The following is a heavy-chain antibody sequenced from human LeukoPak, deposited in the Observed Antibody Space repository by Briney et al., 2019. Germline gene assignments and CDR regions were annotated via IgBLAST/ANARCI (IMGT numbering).Heavy chain of an antibody. CDR1: GFTFTNYW. J-gene: IGHJ6*03. Sequence: GGSLRLFCAVSGFTFTNYWMSWARQSPGKGLEWVANIYLDGSRAYYVDSVKGRFTISRDNAKNSLFLQMNSLSAEDTAVYYCGRAGPVTKDHFMDVWGKGTTVTVSS. V-gene: IGHV3-7*01. CDR2: IYLDGSRA. D-gene: IGHD2-2*01. CDR3: GRAGPVTKDHFMDV.